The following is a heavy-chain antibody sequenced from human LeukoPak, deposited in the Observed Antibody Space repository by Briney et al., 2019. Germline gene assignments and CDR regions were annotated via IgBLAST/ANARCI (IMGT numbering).Heavy chain of an antibody. CDR2: INPSGGST. D-gene: IGHD3-22*01. CDR3: AKGCERSGSRNYFDY. V-gene: IGHV1-46*01. J-gene: IGHJ4*02. CDR1: GYTFTSYY. Sequence: ASVKVSCKASGYTFTSYYMHWVRQAPGQGLEWMGIINPSGGSTSYAQKFQGRVTMTRDMSTSTVYMELSSLRSEDTVVYYCAKGCERSGSRNYFDYWGQGTLVTVSS.